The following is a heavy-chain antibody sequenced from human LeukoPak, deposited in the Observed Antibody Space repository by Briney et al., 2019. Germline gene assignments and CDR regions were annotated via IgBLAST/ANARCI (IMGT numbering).Heavy chain of an antibody. J-gene: IGHJ5*02. CDR3: ARGQYYYGSGSYYNAFRWNWFDP. V-gene: IGHV4-34*01. D-gene: IGHD3-10*01. CDR2: INDSGST. Sequence: SETLSLTCAVYGGSFSGYYWSWIRQSPGKGLEWIGEINDSGSTNYNPSLKSRVTISVDTSKNQFSLKLSSVTAADTAVYYCARGQYYYGSGSYYNAFRWNWFDPWGQGTLVTVSS. CDR1: GGSFSGYY.